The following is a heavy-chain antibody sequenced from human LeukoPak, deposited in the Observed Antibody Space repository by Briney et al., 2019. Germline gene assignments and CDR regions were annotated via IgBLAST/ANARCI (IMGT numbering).Heavy chain of an antibody. CDR2: ISSSGSTI. D-gene: IGHD1-20*01. V-gene: IGHV3-48*03. Sequence: GGSLRLSRAASGFTFSSYVMNWVRQAPGKGLEGVSYISSSGSTIYYADSVKGRFTISRDNAKNSLYLQMNSLRAEDTAVYYCAREYNWKQEGAFDIWGQGTMVTVSS. CDR1: GFTFSSYV. J-gene: IGHJ3*02. CDR3: AREYNWKQEGAFDI.